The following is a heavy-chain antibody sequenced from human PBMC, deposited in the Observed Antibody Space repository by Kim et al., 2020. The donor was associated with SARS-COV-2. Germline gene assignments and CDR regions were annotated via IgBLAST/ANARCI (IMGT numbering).Heavy chain of an antibody. V-gene: IGHV3-74*01. Sequence: STNYADSVKGRFTISRDNAKNALYLQMNSLRAEDTSVYYCARASYYGALDFWGQGTMVTVSS. CDR3: ARASYYGALDF. J-gene: IGHJ3*01. D-gene: IGHD3-10*01. CDR2: ST.